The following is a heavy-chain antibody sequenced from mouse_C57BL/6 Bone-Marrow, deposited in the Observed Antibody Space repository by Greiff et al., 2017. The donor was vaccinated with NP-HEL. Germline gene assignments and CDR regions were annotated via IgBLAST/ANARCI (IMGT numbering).Heavy chain of an antibody. CDR3: ARWEDWDKAWFAY. V-gene: IGHV1-81*01. Sequence: LVESGAELARPGASVKLSCKASGYTFTSYGISWVKQRTGQGLEWIGEIYPRSGNTYYNEKFKGKATLTADKSSSTAYMELRSLTSEDSAVYFCARWEDWDKAWFAYWGQGTLVTVSA. CDR1: GYTFTSYG. CDR2: IYPRSGNT. J-gene: IGHJ3*01. D-gene: IGHD4-1*01.